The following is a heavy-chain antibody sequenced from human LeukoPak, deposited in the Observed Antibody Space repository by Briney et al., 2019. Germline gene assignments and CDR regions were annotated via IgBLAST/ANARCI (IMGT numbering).Heavy chain of an antibody. V-gene: IGHV6-1*01. J-gene: IGHJ3*02. CDR3: ARERIDAFDI. CDR1: GDSVSSISAA. Sequence: SQTLSLTRAISGDSVSSISAAWNWVRHSPSRGLEWLGRTYYRSKWYNDYAVSVKSRITMNPDTSKNQLSLQLNSVTPEDTAVYYCARERIDAFDIWGQGTMVIVSS. CDR2: TYYRSKWYN. D-gene: IGHD2-15*01.